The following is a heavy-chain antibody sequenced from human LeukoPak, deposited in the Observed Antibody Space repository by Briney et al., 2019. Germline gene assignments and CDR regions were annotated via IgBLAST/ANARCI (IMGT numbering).Heavy chain of an antibody. V-gene: IGHV6-1*01. J-gene: IGHJ3*02. CDR2: TYYRSKWYN. CDR3: ARTSYYDSSGSYRDAFDI. CDR1: GDSVSSNSAA. D-gene: IGHD3-22*01. Sequence: SQTLSLTCAISGDSVSSNSAAWNWIRQSPSRGLEWLGRTYYRSKWYNDYAVSVKSRIAINPDTSKNQFSLQLNSVTPEDTAVYFCARTSYYDSSGSYRDAFDIWGQGTVASVSS.